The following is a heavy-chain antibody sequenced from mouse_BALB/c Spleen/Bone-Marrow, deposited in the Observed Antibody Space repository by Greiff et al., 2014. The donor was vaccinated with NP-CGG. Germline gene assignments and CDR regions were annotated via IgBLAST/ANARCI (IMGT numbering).Heavy chain of an antibody. V-gene: IGHV1S81*02. CDR3: TRGRRDAMDY. J-gene: IGHJ4*01. CDR1: GYTFTSYY. Sequence: QVQLKESGAELGKPGASVKLSCKASGYTFTSYYMYWVKQRPGQGLEWIGEINPSNGGTNFNEKFKSKATLTVDKSSSTAYMQLSSLTSEDSAVYYCTRGRRDAMDYWGQGTSVTVSS. CDR2: INPSNGGT.